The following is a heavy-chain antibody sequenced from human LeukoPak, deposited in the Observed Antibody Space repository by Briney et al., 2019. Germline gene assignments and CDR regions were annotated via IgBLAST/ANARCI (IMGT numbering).Heavy chain of an antibody. CDR1: GYTFTSYD. CDR3: ARVLTIAADWFDP. D-gene: IGHD6-13*01. CDR2: INPNSGNT. Sequence: ASVKVSCKASGYTFTSYDINWVRQATGQGLEWMGWINPNSGNTGYAQKFQGRVTMTRNTSISTAYMELSSLRSEDTAVYYCARVLTIAADWFDPWGQGTLVTVSS. J-gene: IGHJ5*02. V-gene: IGHV1-8*01.